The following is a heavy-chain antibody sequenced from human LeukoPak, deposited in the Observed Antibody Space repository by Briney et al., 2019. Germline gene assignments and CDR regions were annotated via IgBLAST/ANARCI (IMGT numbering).Heavy chain of an antibody. CDR1: GFTFSNYA. J-gene: IGHJ3*02. CDR3: ARDMEPDAFDI. V-gene: IGHV3-48*03. CDR2: ISSRGSAI. D-gene: IGHD1-1*01. Sequence: GGFLRLSCAASGFTFSNYAMHWVRQAPGKGLEWVSYISSRGSAIYYADSVKGRFTISRDIAKTSLYLQMNSLRAEDTAIYYCARDMEPDAFDIWGQGTMVTVSS.